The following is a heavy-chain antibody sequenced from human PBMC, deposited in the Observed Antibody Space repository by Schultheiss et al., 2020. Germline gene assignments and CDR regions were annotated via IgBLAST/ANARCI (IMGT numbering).Heavy chain of an antibody. CDR1: GFTFSSYA. V-gene: IGHV3-64*04. Sequence: GGSLRLSCSASGFTFSSYAMHWVRQAPGKGLEYVSAISSNGGSTYYADSVKGRFTISRDNSKNTLYLQMNSLRAEDTAVYYCAREGKYSSGWYPLANWGQGTLVTVSS. CDR2: ISSNGGST. J-gene: IGHJ4*02. CDR3: AREGKYSSGWYPLAN. D-gene: IGHD6-19*01.